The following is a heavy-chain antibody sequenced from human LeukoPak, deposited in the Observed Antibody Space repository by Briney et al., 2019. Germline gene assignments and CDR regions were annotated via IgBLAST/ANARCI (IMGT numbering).Heavy chain of an antibody. CDR2: ISGSGGST. CDR3: AKGHYDILTGYQGYFDY. D-gene: IGHD3-9*01. V-gene: IGHV3-23*01. J-gene: IGHJ4*02. Sequence: GGSLRLSCAASGFTFSSYAMTWVRQAPGKGLEWVSGISGSGGSTYYADSVKGRFTISRDNSKNTLYLQMNSLRAEDTAVYYCAKGHYDILTGYQGYFDYWGQGTLVTVSS. CDR1: GFTFSSYA.